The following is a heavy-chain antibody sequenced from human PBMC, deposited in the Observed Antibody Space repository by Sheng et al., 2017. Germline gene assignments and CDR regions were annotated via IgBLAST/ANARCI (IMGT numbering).Heavy chain of an antibody. CDR1: GGTFSSYA. CDR3: ARSFNDYSGSHYYFDY. J-gene: IGHJ4*02. V-gene: IGHV1-69*05. Sequence: QVQLVQSGAEVKKPGSSVKVSCKASGGTFSSYAISWVRQAPGQGLEWMGGIIPIFGTANYAQKFQGRVTITTDESTSTAYMELSSLRSEDTAVYYCARSFNDYSGSHYYFDYWGQGTLVTVSS. D-gene: IGHD4-4*01. CDR2: IIPIFGTA.